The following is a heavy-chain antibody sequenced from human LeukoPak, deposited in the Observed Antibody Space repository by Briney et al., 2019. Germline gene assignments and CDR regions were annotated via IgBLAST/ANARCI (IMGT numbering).Heavy chain of an antibody. Sequence: RPGGSLRLSCAASGFTFDDYAMNWVRQVPGRGLEWVSGINWNGRITEYADSVKDRFTISRQNTKNSLYLYMNNLGGEDTALYFCARGSVQLWLRDTYYYMDVWGKGTTVIVSS. CDR2: INWNGRIT. V-gene: IGHV3-20*04. D-gene: IGHD5-18*01. J-gene: IGHJ6*03. CDR3: ARGSVQLWLRDTYYYMDV. CDR1: GFTFDDYA.